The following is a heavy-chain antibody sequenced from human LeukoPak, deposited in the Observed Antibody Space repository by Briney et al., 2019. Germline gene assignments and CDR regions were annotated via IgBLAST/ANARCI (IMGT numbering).Heavy chain of an antibody. J-gene: IGHJ3*02. Sequence: KVSQTLSLTCTVSGGSISSGDYYWSWIRQPPGKGLEWIGYIYYSGSTYYNPSLKSRVTISVDTSKNQFSLKLSSVTAADTAVYYCARQYDYVWGSYRYKGLDAFDIWGQGTMVTVSS. CDR2: IYYSGST. CDR3: ARQYDYVWGSYRYKGLDAFDI. D-gene: IGHD3-16*02. CDR1: GGSISSGDYY. V-gene: IGHV4-30-4*01.